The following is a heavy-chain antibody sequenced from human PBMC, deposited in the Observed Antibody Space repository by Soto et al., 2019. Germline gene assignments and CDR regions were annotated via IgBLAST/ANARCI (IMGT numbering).Heavy chain of an antibody. Sequence: QVQLVQSGAEVKKPGASVKVSCKASGYTLTSYGISWVRQAPGQGLEWMGWINPYNGNTNYAQKLQGRVTMTTDTSTNTAYMELRSLRSADTAVYYCARDWFGIDYWGQGTLVTVSS. CDR3: ARDWFGIDY. CDR2: INPYNGNT. CDR1: GYTLTSYG. D-gene: IGHD3-16*01. V-gene: IGHV1-18*01. J-gene: IGHJ4*02.